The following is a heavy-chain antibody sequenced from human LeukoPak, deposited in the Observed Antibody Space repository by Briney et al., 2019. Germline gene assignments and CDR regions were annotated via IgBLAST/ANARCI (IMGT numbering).Heavy chain of an antibody. CDR2: TRYDGSNK. D-gene: IGHD6-13*01. CDR1: GFTFSNYG. V-gene: IGHV3-30*02. Sequence: SGGSLRLSCAASGFTFSNYGMHWVRQAPGKGLEWVAFTRYDGSNKYYADSVKGRFTISRDNSKNTLYLQMNSLRAEDTAVYYCAKGLYALRITTAGTVDYWGQGTLVTVSS. J-gene: IGHJ4*02. CDR3: AKGLYALRITTAGTVDY.